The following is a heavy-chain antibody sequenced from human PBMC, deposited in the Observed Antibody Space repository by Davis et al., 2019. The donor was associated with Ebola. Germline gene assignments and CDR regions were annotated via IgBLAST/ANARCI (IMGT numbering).Heavy chain of an antibody. J-gene: IGHJ6*02. V-gene: IGHV4-59*01. CDR1: GGSISSYY. D-gene: IGHD3-3*01. Sequence: PSETLSLTCTVSGGSISSYYWSWIRQPPGKGLEWIGYIYYSGSTNYNPSLKSRVTISVDTSKNQFSLKLSSVTAADTAVYYCARDSASVWSGYPIHYYGMDVWGQGTTVTVSS. CDR3: ARDSASVWSGYPIHYYGMDV. CDR2: IYYSGST.